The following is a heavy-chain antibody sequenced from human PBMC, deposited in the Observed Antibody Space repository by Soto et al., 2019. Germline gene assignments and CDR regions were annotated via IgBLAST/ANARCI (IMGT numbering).Heavy chain of an antibody. D-gene: IGHD2-15*01. V-gene: IGHV3-23*01. Sequence: EVQFLESGGGLAQPGGTLRLSCAASGFAFNNFAMTWVRQAPGKGLEWVSGISGRGTSTYYADSVKGRFTISRVNSKSVVYLEMNSLRTEDTAVYYCARGQGGFCTSGSCYFVYWGQGSLVTVTS. J-gene: IGHJ4*02. CDR3: ARGQGGFCTSGSCYFVY. CDR2: ISGRGTST. CDR1: GFAFNNFA.